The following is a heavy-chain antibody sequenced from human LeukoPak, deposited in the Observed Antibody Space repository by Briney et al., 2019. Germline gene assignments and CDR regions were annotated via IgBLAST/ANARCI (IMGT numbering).Heavy chain of an antibody. Sequence: SETLSLTCTVSGGSISSYYWSWIRQPAGKGLEWIGRIYTSGSTNYNPSLKSRVTMSVDTSKNQFSLKLSSVTAADTAVYYCARVTSPYGDYDAFDIWGQGTMVTVSS. CDR3: ARVTSPYGDYDAFDI. J-gene: IGHJ3*02. CDR1: GGSISSYY. D-gene: IGHD3-10*01. V-gene: IGHV4-4*07. CDR2: IYTSGST.